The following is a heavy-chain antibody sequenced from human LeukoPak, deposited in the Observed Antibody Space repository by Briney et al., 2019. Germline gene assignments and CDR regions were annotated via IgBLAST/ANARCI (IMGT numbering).Heavy chain of an antibody. Sequence: PGGSLRLSCAASGFTFSSYSMNWVRQAPGKGLEWVSSISSSSSYIYYADSVKGRFTISRDNAMNSLYLQMNSLRVEDTAVYYCARDPGIAAAGTVGYFDSWGQGILVTVSS. V-gene: IGHV3-21*01. D-gene: IGHD6-13*01. CDR2: ISSSSSYI. CDR3: ARDPGIAAAGTVGYFDS. J-gene: IGHJ4*02. CDR1: GFTFSSYS.